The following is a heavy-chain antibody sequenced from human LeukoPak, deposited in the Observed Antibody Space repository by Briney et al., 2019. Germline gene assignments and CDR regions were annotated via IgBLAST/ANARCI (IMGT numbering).Heavy chain of an antibody. V-gene: IGHV4-34*01. J-gene: IGHJ4*02. Sequence: SETLSLTCAVYGGSFSGYYWSWIRQPPGKGLEWIGEINHSGSTNYNPSLKSRVTISVDTSKNQFSLKLSSVTAADTAVYYCASGIAAADFDYWGQGTLVTVSS. CDR2: INHSGST. CDR1: GGSFSGYY. CDR3: ASGIAAADFDY. D-gene: IGHD6-13*01.